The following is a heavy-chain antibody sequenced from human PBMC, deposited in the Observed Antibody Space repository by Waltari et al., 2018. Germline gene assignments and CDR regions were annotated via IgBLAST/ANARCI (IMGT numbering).Heavy chain of an antibody. D-gene: IGHD3-10*01. CDR3: ARASEFEGNAFDI. J-gene: IGHJ3*02. CDR1: GGPISRYY. CDR2: IYYSGST. Sequence: QVQLQESGPGLVKPSETLLLTCTVSGGPISRYYWSWVRQPPGKGLEWIGYIYYSGSTNYNPSLKSRVTISVDTSKNQFSLKLSSVTAADTAVYYCARASEFEGNAFDIWGQGTMVTVSS. V-gene: IGHV4-59*01.